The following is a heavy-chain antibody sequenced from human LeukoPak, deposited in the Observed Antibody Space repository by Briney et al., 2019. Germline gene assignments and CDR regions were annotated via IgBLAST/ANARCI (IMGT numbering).Heavy chain of an antibody. CDR1: GFTLSSYS. V-gene: IGHV3-21*01. CDR2: ISSSSSYI. D-gene: IGHD3-22*01. J-gene: IGHJ4*02. CDR3: ARDYDSSGYYYCDY. Sequence: GGSLRLSCAASGFTLSSYSMSWVHQAPGKGLEWVSSISSSSSYIYYADSVKGRFTISRDNSKNTLYLQMNSLRAEDTAVYYCARDYDSSGYYYCDYWGQGTLVTVSS.